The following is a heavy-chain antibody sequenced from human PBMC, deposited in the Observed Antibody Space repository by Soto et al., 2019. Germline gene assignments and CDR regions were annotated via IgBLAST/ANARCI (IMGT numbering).Heavy chain of an antibody. CDR3: ARDPRIAAAGIHWFDP. CDR1: GFTFSSYS. J-gene: IGHJ5*02. V-gene: IGHV3-21*01. D-gene: IGHD6-13*01. Sequence: EVQLVESGGGLVKPGGSLRLSCAASGFTFSSYSMNWVRQAPGKGLEWVSSISSSSSYIYYADSVKGRFTISRDNAKNSLDLQMNSLRAEDTAVYYCARDPRIAAAGIHWFDPWGQGTLVTVSS. CDR2: ISSSSSYI.